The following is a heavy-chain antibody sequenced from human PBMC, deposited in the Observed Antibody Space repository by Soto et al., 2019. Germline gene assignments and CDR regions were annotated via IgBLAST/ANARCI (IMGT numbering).Heavy chain of an antibody. CDR1: GFTLRTFE. CDR3: ARDSIAAPNWFDP. J-gene: IGHJ5*02. V-gene: IGHV3-48*03. D-gene: IGHD2-21*01. CDR2: ISSSGSKT. Sequence: DVQLVESGGGMVQPGGSRRLSCAASGFTLRTFEMNWVRQVPGKGREWLSYISSSGSKTFYAESGKGRFTISRDNTEDSLFLQMNNLRVEDTGIYFCARDSIAAPNWFDPWGQGTRVIVSS.